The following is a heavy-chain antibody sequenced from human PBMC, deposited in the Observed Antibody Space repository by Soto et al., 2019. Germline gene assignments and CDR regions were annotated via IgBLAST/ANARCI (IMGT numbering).Heavy chain of an antibody. Sequence: EVQLAQSGVEVKKPGESLKISCKGSGYGFTTYWIGWVRQMSGKGLEWMGIIYPGDSDTRYSPSFHGQVTISADKSISTAYLRWSSLKASDTAMYYCARRGAYNDRSGYAAEFGAYDIGAQGTMVTV. CDR2: IYPGDSDT. CDR3: ARRGAYNDRSGYAAEFGAYDI. J-gene: IGHJ3*02. D-gene: IGHD3-22*01. V-gene: IGHV5-51*03. CDR1: GYGFTTYW.